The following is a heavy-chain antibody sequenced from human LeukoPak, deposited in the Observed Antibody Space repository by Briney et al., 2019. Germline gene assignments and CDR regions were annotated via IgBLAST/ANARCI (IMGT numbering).Heavy chain of an antibody. CDR1: GFTFNNYG. CDR3: AKGPLRGTAAAIDY. Sequence: GGSLRLSCAASGFTFNNYGMHWVRQDPGKGLEWVAVISYDGRNKHYPDSVKGRFTISRDISTDTLWLQMDSLRTEDTAVYYCAKGPLRGTAAAIDYWGQGTLVTVSS. D-gene: IGHD2-2*01. J-gene: IGHJ4*02. V-gene: IGHV3-30*18. CDR2: ISYDGRNK.